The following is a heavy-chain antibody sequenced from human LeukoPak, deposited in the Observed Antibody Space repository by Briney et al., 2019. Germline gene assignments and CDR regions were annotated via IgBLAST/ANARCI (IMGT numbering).Heavy chain of an antibody. Sequence: GGSPRLSCAASGFTFSSYWMSWVRQAPGKGLEWVANIKQDGSEKYYVDSVKGRFTISRDNAKNSLYLQMNSLRAEDTAVYYCARSNWNEAFDIWGQGTMVTVSS. V-gene: IGHV3-7*03. J-gene: IGHJ3*02. D-gene: IGHD1-1*01. CDR2: IKQDGSEK. CDR1: GFTFSSYW. CDR3: ARSNWNEAFDI.